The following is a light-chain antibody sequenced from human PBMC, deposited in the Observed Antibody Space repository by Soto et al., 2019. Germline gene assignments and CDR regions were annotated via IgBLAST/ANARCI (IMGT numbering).Light chain of an antibody. CDR2: EVN. CDR1: SSDVGSYNR. J-gene: IGLJ2*01. CDR3: CSYTRSGTLS. V-gene: IGLV2-18*02. Sequence: QSALTQPPSASGSPGQSVTISCTGTSSDVGSYNRLSWYQQPPGTAPKLIMYEVNTRPSGVPDRFSGSKSGNTASLTISGLQPEDTALYYCCSYTRSGTLSFGGGTQLTVL.